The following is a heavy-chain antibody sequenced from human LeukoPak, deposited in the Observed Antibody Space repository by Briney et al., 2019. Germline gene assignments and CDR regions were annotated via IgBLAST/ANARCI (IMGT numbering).Heavy chain of an antibody. Sequence: PSETLSLTCAVYGGSFSGYYWSWIRQPPGKGLEWIGYIYYSGSTNYNPSLKSRVTISIDTSKNRFSLKLSSVTAADTAVYYCARRGYSSGWYYFDYWGQGTLVTVSS. CDR2: IYYSGST. V-gene: IGHV4-59*08. J-gene: IGHJ4*02. D-gene: IGHD6-19*01. CDR1: GGSFSGYY. CDR3: ARRGYSSGWYYFDY.